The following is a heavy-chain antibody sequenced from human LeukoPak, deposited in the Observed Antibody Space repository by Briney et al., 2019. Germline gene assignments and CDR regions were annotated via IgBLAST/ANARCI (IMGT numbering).Heavy chain of an antibody. CDR3: ARVRGVYDILTGSPSKYYFDY. CDR1: GYTFTGYY. D-gene: IGHD3-9*01. J-gene: IGHJ4*02. CDR2: INPNSGGT. Sequence: ASVKVSCKASGYTFTGYYMHWVRQAPGQGLEWMGWINPNSGGTNYAQKFQGRVTMTRDTSISTAYMELSGLRSDDTAVYYCARVRGVYDILTGSPSKYYFDYWGQGTLVTVSS. V-gene: IGHV1-2*02.